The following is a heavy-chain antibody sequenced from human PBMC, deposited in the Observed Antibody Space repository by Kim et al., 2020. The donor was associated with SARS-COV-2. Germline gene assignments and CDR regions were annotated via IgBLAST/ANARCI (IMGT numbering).Heavy chain of an antibody. Sequence: TYYADSVKGRFTISRENSKNTLYLQMNSLRAEDSAIYYCARSYTSSWFYWGQGTLVIVSS. D-gene: IGHD6-13*01. J-gene: IGHJ4*02. CDR2: T. V-gene: IGHV3-23*01. CDR3: ARSYTSSWFY.